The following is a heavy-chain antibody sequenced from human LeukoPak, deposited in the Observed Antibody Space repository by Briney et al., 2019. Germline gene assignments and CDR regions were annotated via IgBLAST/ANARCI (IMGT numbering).Heavy chain of an antibody. V-gene: IGHV1-8*01. CDR3: AVHLPGDYLDR. Sequence: ASVKVSCKASGYAFNIYDINCVRQATGQGLEWMGWMNPDSGNTGFAQKFQGRVTMTRNTSITTACMELSSLRFEDTAVYYCAVHLPGDYLDRWGQGTLVTVSS. J-gene: IGHJ4*02. CDR2: MNPDSGNT. CDR1: GYAFNIYD.